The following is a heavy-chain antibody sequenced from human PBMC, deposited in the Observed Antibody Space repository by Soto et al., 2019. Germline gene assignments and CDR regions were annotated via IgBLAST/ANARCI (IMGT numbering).Heavy chain of an antibody. Sequence: QVQLVQSGAEVKKPGASVKVSCKASGYTFTGYYMHWVRQAPGQGLEWMGWINPNSGGTNYAQKFQCWVTMTRDTSISTAYMELSRLRSDDTAVYYCARDQGCSGGSCYGYYYYGMDVGGQGTTVTVSS. CDR3: ARDQGCSGGSCYGYYYYGMDV. J-gene: IGHJ6*02. D-gene: IGHD2-15*01. CDR2: INPNSGGT. CDR1: GYTFTGYY. V-gene: IGHV1-2*04.